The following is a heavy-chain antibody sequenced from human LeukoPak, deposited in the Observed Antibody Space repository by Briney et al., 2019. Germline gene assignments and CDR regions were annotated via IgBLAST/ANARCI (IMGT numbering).Heavy chain of an antibody. V-gene: IGHV4-59*01. D-gene: IGHD5-24*01. J-gene: IGHJ4*02. Sequence: SETLSLTCAVSGGSISGYYWSWIRQPPGQGLEWIGYIHNSGSTNYNPSLKSRVTISVDTSKNQFSLKLSSVTAADTAVYYCARVRRDGYNSPDYWGQGTLVTVSS. CDR3: ARVRRDGYNSPDY. CDR2: IHNSGST. CDR1: GGSISGYY.